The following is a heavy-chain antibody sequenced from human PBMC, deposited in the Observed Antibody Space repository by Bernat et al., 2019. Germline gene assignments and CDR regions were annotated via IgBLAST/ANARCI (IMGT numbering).Heavy chain of an antibody. CDR2: IWYDGSNK. CDR1: GFTFSSYG. V-gene: IGHV3-33*01. D-gene: IGHD4-17*01. CDR3: ARDSGDAYYFDY. Sequence: QVQLVESGGGVVQPGGSLRLSCAASGFTFSSYGMHWVRQAPGKGLEWVAVIWYDGSNKYYAYSVKGRFTISRDNSKNTLYLQMNSLRAEDTAVYYCARDSGDAYYFDYWGQGTLVTVSS. J-gene: IGHJ4*02.